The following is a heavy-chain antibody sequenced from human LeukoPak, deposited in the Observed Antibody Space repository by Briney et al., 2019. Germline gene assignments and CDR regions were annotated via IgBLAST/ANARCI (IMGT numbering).Heavy chain of an antibody. J-gene: IGHJ3*02. V-gene: IGHV4-59*01. Sequence: PSETLSLTCTVSGGSISSYNWSWIRQPPGKGMEWIGYIYYSGSTNYNPSLKSRVTISVDTSKNQFSLKLSSVTAADTAVYYCATFMYDSSGYDAFDIWGQGTMVTVSS. D-gene: IGHD3-22*01. CDR2: IYYSGST. CDR1: GGSISSYN. CDR3: ATFMYDSSGYDAFDI.